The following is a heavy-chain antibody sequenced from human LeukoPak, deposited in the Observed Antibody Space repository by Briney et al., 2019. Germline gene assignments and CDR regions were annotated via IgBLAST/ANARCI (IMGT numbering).Heavy chain of an antibody. CDR2: IGEDGRER. CDR3: VRPNNRVFDM. D-gene: IGHD1/OR15-1a*01. CDR1: RFIFSGHW. Sequence: GGSLRLSCVGSRFIFSGHWMTWVRQAPGKGLEWVANIGEDGRERYYVGSVKGRFTVSRDNTKSSLYLQMNSLRAEDTAVYYCVRPNNRVFDMWGQGTVVTVSS. V-gene: IGHV3-7*04. J-gene: IGHJ3*02.